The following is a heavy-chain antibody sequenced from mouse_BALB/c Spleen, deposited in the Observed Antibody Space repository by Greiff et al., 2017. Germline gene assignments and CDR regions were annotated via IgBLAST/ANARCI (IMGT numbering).Heavy chain of an antibody. V-gene: IGHV1-54*03. D-gene: IGHD3-1*01. CDR1: GYAFTTYL. J-gene: IGHJ3*01. CDR3: ARSGQLGLLFAY. CDR2: INPGSGGT. Sequence: VQLQQSGAELVRPGTSVQVSCKASGYAFTTYLIEWVKQRPGQGLEWIGVINPGSGGTNYNEKFKGKATLTADKSSSTAYMQLSSLTSDDSAVYFCARSGQLGLLFAYWGQGTLVTVSA.